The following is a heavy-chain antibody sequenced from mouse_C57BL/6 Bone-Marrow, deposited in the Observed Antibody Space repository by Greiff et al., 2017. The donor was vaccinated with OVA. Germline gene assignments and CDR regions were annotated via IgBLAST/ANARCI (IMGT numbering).Heavy chain of an antibody. J-gene: IGHJ4*01. Sequence: QVQLQQPGAELVRPGSSVKLSCKASGYTFTSYWMHWVKQRPIQGLEWIGNIDPSDSETHYNQKFKDKATLTVDKSSSTAYMQLSSLTSEDSAVYYSARKSNYAMDDWGQGTSVTVSS. CDR2: IDPSDSET. CDR3: ARKSNYAMDD. D-gene: IGHD1-3*01. V-gene: IGHV1-52*01. CDR1: GYTFTSYW.